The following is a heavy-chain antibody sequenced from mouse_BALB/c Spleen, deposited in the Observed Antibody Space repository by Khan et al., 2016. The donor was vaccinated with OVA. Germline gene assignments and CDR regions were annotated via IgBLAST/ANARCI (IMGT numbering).Heavy chain of an antibody. CDR1: GYSITSDYA. J-gene: IGHJ2*01. D-gene: IGHD1-1*01. V-gene: IGHV3-2*02. CDR2: ITYSGST. CDR3: ARDYGSSYLFFDY. Sequence: EVQLQESGPGLVKPSQSLSLTCTVTGYSITSDYAWNWIRPFPGNKLAWMAYITYSGSTGYNPSLKGRISITRDTSKNQFFLQLNSVTTEDTATXYWARDYGSSYLFFDYWGQGTTLTVSS.